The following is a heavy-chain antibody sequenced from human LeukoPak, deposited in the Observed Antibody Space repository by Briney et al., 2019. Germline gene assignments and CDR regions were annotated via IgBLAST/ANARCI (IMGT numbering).Heavy chain of an antibody. CDR3: ARVRFCSRTNCYGYLDH. J-gene: IGHJ4*02. CDR1: GFTFSSYG. CDR2: IWFDGSKK. Sequence: TGGSLRLSCAASGFTFSSYGMNWVRQAPGKGLEWVAVIWFDGSKKDYADSVKGRFTISRDNSKNTLYLQMNSLRAEDTAVYYCARVRFCSRTNCYGYLDHWGQGTQVTVSS. V-gene: IGHV3-33*01. D-gene: IGHD2-2*01.